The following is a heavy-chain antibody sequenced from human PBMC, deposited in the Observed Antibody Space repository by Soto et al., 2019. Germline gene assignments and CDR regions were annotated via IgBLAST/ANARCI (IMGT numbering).Heavy chain of an antibody. D-gene: IGHD3-10*01. J-gene: IGHJ3*02. V-gene: IGHV4-59*01. CDR3: ARTKGVRGAQLYAFDI. Sequence: SETLSLTCTVSGGSISSYYWSWIRQPPGKGLEWIGYIYYSGSTNYNPSLKSRVTISVDTSKNQFSLKLSSVTAADTAVYYCARTKGVRGAQLYAFDIWGQGTMVTVSS. CDR2: IYYSGST. CDR1: GGSISSYY.